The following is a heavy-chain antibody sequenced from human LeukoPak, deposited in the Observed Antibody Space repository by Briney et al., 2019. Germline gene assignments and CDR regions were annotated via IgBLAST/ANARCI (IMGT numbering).Heavy chain of an antibody. D-gene: IGHD6-19*01. CDR2: IYYSGST. Sequence: SETLSLTYTVSGGSISSSSYHWGWIRQPPGKGLEWIGSIYYSGSTYYNPSLKSRVTISVDTSKNQFSLKLSSVTAADTAVYYCATYSAVAGTLDYWGQGTLVTVSS. V-gene: IGHV4-39*01. CDR3: ATYSAVAGTLDY. J-gene: IGHJ4*02. CDR1: GGSISSSSYH.